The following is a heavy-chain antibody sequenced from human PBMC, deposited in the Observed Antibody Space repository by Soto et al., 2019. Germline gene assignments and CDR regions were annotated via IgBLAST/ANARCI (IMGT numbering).Heavy chain of an antibody. CDR2: ISGNGFST. Sequence: EVQLVESGEGLVQPGGSLRLSCAASGFTFSNYAMHWVRQAPGKGLEYVSAISGNGFSTYYGDSVRGRFIISRDNPKNTLYLQMGSLRAEDMAVYYCARGPSTVATWLDYWGQGTLVTSPQ. J-gene: IGHJ4*02. V-gene: IGHV3-64*02. CDR3: ARGPSTVATWLDY. CDR1: GFTFSNYA. D-gene: IGHD4-17*01.